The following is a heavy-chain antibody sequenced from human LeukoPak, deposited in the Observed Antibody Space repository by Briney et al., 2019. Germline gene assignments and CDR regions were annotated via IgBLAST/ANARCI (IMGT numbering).Heavy chain of an antibody. J-gene: IGHJ4*02. CDR2: IIPIFGTA. CDR1: GGTFSSYA. CDR3: ARMGDGYNQYYFDY. Sequence: VASVKVSCKASGGTFSSYAISWVRQAPGQGLEWMGGIIPIFGTANYAQKFQGRVTITTDESTSTAYMELSSLRSEDTAVYYCARMGDGYNQYYFDYWGQGTLVTVSS. V-gene: IGHV1-69*05. D-gene: IGHD5-24*01.